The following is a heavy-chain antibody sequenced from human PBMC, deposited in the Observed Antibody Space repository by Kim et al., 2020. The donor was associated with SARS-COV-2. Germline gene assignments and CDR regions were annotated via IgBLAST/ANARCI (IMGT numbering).Heavy chain of an antibody. CDR2: ISGSGGST. CDR3: AKVNRRITIFGVVIMGYYFDY. D-gene: IGHD3-3*01. V-gene: IGHV3-23*01. Sequence: GGSLRLSCAASGFTFSSYAMSWVRQAPGKGLEWVSAISGSGGSTYYADSVKGRFTISRDNSKNTLYLQMNSLRAEDTAVYYCAKVNRRITIFGVVIMGYYFDYWGQGTLVTVSS. J-gene: IGHJ4*02. CDR1: GFTFSSYA.